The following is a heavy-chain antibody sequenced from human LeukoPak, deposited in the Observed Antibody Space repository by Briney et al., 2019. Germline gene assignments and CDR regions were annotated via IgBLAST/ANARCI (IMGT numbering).Heavy chain of an antibody. CDR3: ARRRLGSSWYGSDFQH. CDR1: GGSVSGYY. J-gene: IGHJ1*01. V-gene: IGHV4-34*01. CDR2: INHSGST. Sequence: SETLSLTCVVYGGSVSGYYWSWIRQPPGKGLEWIGEINHSGSTNYNPSLKSRVTISVDTSKNQFSLKLSSVTAADTPVYYCARRRLGSSWYGSDFQHWGQGTLVTVSS. D-gene: IGHD6-13*01.